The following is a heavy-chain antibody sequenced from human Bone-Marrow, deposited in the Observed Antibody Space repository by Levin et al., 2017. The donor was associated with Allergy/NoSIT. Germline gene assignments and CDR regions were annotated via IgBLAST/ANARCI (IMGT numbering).Heavy chain of an antibody. Sequence: GGSLRLSCAASGFTFSSYAMSWVRQAPGKGLEWVSAISGSGGSTYYADSVKGRFTISRDNSKNTLYLQMNSLRAEDTAVYYCAKDGETVTTKIYAEYFQHWGQGTLVTVSS. D-gene: IGHD4-11*01. CDR1: GFTFSSYA. CDR3: AKDGETVTTKIYAEYFQH. V-gene: IGHV3-23*01. CDR2: ISGSGGST. J-gene: IGHJ1*01.